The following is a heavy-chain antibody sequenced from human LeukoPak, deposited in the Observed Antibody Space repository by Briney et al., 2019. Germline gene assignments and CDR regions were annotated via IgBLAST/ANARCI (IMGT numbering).Heavy chain of an antibody. Sequence: ASVKVSCTASGYTFTSYGISWVRQAPGQGLEWMGWISAYNGDTNYAQKLQGRVTMTTDTSTSTAYMELRSLRSDDTAVYYCARSEYCSSTSCYTLDYWGQGTLVTVSS. D-gene: IGHD2-2*02. CDR3: ARSEYCSSTSCYTLDY. J-gene: IGHJ4*02. V-gene: IGHV1-18*01. CDR1: GYTFTSYG. CDR2: ISAYNGDT.